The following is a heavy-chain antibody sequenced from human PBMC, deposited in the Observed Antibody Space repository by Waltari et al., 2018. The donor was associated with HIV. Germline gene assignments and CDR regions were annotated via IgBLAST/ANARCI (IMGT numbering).Heavy chain of an antibody. CDR1: GFTFCSYA. D-gene: IGHD2-21*01. CDR2: ISGSGSTT. CDR3: AKGAFDMVVVSALDS. J-gene: IGHJ5*01. V-gene: IGHV3-23*01. Sequence: EVQLLESGGGLVQPGGSLRLSCAASGFTFCSYAMCWVRQAPGKGLQWVSIISGSGSTTYSADSVKGRVTISRDNSENTLYLQINSLRAEDTAVYYCAKGAFDMVVVSALDSWGHGTLVTVSS.